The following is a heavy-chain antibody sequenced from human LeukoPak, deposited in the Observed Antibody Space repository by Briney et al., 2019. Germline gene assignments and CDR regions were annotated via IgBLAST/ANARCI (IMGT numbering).Heavy chain of an antibody. CDR1: GFTFSSYG. V-gene: IGHV3-30*18. CDR3: AKDLSPSITIFGVVISDYFDY. D-gene: IGHD3-3*01. J-gene: IGHJ4*02. Sequence: PGRSLRLSCAASGFTFSSYGMHWVRQAPGKGLEWVAVISYDGSNKYYADSVKGRFTISRDNSKNTLYLQMNSLRAEDTAVYYCAKDLSPSITIFGVVISDYFDYWGQGTLVTVSS. CDR2: ISYDGSNK.